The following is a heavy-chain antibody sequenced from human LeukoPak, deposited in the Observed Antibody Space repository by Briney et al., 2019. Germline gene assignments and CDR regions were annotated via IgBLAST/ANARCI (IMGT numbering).Heavy chain of an antibody. CDR3: ARTGRRLDY. CDR1: GFTLSNYS. CDR2: IKEDGSEK. D-gene: IGHD6-6*01. J-gene: IGHJ4*02. Sequence: GGSLRLSRVASGFTLSNYSMTCVRQGPEKRLEWVANIKEDGSEKSYVASVKGRFTISRDNAKNSLYLQMNSLRAEDTAVYYCARTGRRLDYWGQGTLVTVSS. V-gene: IGHV3-7*05.